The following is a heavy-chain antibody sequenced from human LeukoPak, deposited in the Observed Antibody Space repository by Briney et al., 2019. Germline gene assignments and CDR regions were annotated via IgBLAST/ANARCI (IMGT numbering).Heavy chain of an antibody. CDR1: GFTFSSYS. CDR2: INGDGSST. J-gene: IGHJ4*02. Sequence: PGGSLRLSCAASGFTFSSYSMNWVRQAPGKGLVWVSRINGDGSSTSYADSVKGRFTISRDNAKNTLYLQMNSLRAEDTAVYYCSSAYYDPTGYWGQGTLVTVSS. D-gene: IGHD3-22*01. V-gene: IGHV3-74*01. CDR3: SSAYYDPTGY.